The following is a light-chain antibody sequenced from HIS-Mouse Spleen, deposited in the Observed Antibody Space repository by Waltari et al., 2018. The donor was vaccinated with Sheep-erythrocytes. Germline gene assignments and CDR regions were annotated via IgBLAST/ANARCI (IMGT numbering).Light chain of an antibody. CDR3: CSYAGSYNHV. Sequence: QSALTQPRSVSGSPGQSVTLSCTGTSSDVGGSNYVSWYQQHPGQAPKLMIYDVSKRPSGVPDRFSGSKSGNTASLTISGLQAEDEADYYCCSYAGSYNHVFATGTKVTVL. J-gene: IGLJ1*01. CDR2: DVS. V-gene: IGLV2-11*01. CDR1: SSDVGGSNY.